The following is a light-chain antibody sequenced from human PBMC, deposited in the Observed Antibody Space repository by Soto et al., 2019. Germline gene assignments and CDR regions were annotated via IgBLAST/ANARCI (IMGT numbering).Light chain of an antibody. CDR3: ETWDSNTPL. V-gene: IGLV4-60*03. CDR1: SGHSSYI. CDR2: LEGSGSY. Sequence: QAVVTQSSSASASLGSSVKLTCTLSSGHSSYIIAWHQQQPGKAPRYLMKLEGSGSYNKGSGVPDRFSGSSSGADRYLTISNLQSEDEADYYCETWDSNTPLFGTGTKLTVL. J-gene: IGLJ1*01.